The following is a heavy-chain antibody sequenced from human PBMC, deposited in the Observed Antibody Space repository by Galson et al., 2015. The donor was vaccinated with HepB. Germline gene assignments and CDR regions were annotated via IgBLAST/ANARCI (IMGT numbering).Heavy chain of an antibody. J-gene: IGHJ3*02. D-gene: IGHD5-18*01. CDR2: IYGAGST. Sequence: SLRLSCAASGFTVSSIYMSWVRQAPGKGLEWVSIIYGAGSTYYADSVKGRFTISRDNSKNTLYLRMNSLRAEDTAVYYCARGIDIYVDAFGIWGQGTMVTVSS. CDR1: GFTVSSIY. CDR3: ARGIDIYVDAFGI. V-gene: IGHV3-66*01.